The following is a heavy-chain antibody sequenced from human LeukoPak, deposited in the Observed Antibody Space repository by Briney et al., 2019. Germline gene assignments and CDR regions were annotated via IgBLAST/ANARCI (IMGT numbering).Heavy chain of an antibody. V-gene: IGHV3-30-3*01. CDR2: ISYDGSNK. D-gene: IGHD6-19*01. CDR1: GFTFSSYA. Sequence: PGRSLRLSCAASGFTFSSYAMHWVRQAPGKGLEWGAVISYDGSNKYYADSVKGRFTISRDNSKNTLYLQMNSLRAEDTAVYYCARGSYSSGRSGFDYWGQGTLVTVSS. CDR3: ARGSYSSGRSGFDY. J-gene: IGHJ4*02.